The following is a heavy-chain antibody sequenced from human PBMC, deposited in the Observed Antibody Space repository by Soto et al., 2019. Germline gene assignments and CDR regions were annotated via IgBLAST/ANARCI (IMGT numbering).Heavy chain of an antibody. J-gene: IGHJ6*01. CDR2: SAGHNGDT. D-gene: IGHD2-15*01. CDR3: ARDLCTGSMRDCYYYYQGMEL. Sequence: ASVKVSCKASGYPFISYGISWVRQAPGQGIEWMGWSAGHNGDTHYAQKFQGRLTLTTEISTTTAKMELRSLTYDDKAVYYCARDLCTGSMRDCYYYYQGMELWGHGNTVTV. CDR1: GYPFISYG. V-gene: IGHV1-18*01.